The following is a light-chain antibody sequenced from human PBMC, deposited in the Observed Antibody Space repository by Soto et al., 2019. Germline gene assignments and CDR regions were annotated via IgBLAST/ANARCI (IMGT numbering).Light chain of an antibody. CDR1: QSVSSNY. CDR2: GAS. J-gene: IGKJ2*01. Sequence: EIVLTQSPGTLSLSPGERATLSCRASQSVSSNYLAWYQQKPGQTPRLLIYGASSRATGIPDRCIGSGSGTDFTLTISRLEPEDFAVYYCQQYGSSPYTFGQGTKLEIK. V-gene: IGKV3-20*01. CDR3: QQYGSSPYT.